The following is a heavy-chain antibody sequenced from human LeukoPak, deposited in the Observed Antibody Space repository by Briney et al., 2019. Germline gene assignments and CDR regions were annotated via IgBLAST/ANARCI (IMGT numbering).Heavy chain of an antibody. V-gene: IGHV4-34*01. J-gene: IGHJ5*02. Sequence: PSETLSLTCAVYGASFSEYYWSWLRQPPGKGLEWIGEIDHSRSTKYNPSLRGRATISLDTSKNQFSLDLTSVTAADTAVYYCATGSQLGSYNWFDPWGRGTLVTVSS. CDR1: GASFSEYY. CDR3: ATGSQLGSYNWFDP. D-gene: IGHD1-1*01. CDR2: IDHSRST.